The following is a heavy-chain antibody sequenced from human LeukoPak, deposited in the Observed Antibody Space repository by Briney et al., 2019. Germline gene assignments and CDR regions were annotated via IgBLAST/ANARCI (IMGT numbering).Heavy chain of an antibody. CDR2: ITYDGGKK. V-gene: IGHV3-30*18. CDR1: GFTYSSHD. CDR3: AKDRSKGSYGDEFDH. J-gene: IGHJ4*02. Sequence: PGVSLRLFCAASGFTYSSHDMHGPRQAPRKGLEWVAIITYDGGKKDYVDSVKGRFTISRDNSKNTLYLQMNSLRTEDRAVYYCAKDRSKGSYGDEFDHWGQGTLVTVSS. D-gene: IGHD1-26*01.